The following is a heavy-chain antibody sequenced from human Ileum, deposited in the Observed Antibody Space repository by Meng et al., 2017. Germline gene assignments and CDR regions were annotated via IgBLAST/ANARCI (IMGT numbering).Heavy chain of an antibody. CDR1: GGAFSSSA. D-gene: IGHD2-15*01. CDR2: IITILNAS. CDR3: ARGCSGGGCFDP. J-gene: IGHJ5*02. Sequence: QVQLVQSGAEVKYPGSSVTVSCKASGGAFSSSAIGWLRQAPGRGLEWMGGIITILNASTYAQNFKGRVTLSADMATTTVYMELSSLTSDDTAVYFCARGCSGGGCFDPWGQGTLVTVSS. V-gene: IGHV1-69*10.